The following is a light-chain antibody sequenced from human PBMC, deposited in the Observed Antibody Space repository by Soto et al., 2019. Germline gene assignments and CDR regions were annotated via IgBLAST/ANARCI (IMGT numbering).Light chain of an antibody. V-gene: IGKV3-15*01. Sequence: EIVMTQSPATLSVSPGERATLFCRASQSVGRTLAWYQQKPGQSPRLLIYGASTRANGIPARFSGSGSGTVLTLTISSLQSEDSAVYYCQQYNYWPWTFGQGTKVDIK. J-gene: IGKJ1*01. CDR3: QQYNYWPWT. CDR1: QSVGRT. CDR2: GAS.